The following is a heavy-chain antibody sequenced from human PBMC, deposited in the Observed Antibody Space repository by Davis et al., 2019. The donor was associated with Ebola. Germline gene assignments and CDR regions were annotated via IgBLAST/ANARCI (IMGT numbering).Heavy chain of an antibody. D-gene: IGHD3-22*01. CDR2: INAGNGNT. CDR1: GYTFTSYA. CDR3: ARDYYDSSGYYSRYYYYYMDV. J-gene: IGHJ6*03. V-gene: IGHV1-3*01. Sequence: ASVKVSCKASGYTFTSYAMHWVRQAPGQRLEWMGWINAGNGNTKYSQKFQGRVTITRDTSASTAYMELSSLRSEDTAVYYCARDYYDSSGYYSRYYYYYMDVWGKGTTVTVSS.